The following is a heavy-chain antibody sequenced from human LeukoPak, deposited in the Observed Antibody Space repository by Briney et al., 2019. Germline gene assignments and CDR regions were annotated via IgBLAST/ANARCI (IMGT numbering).Heavy chain of an antibody. CDR1: GFTFSSYS. Sequence: GGCLRLSCAASGFTFSSYSMNWVRHAPGKGLEWVSSISSSSSYIYYADSVKGRFTISRDNAKNSLYLQMNSLRAEDTAVYYCARGDYYDFWSGYFENYYYYGMDVWGQGTTVTVSS. D-gene: IGHD3-3*01. J-gene: IGHJ6*02. V-gene: IGHV3-21*01. CDR3: ARGDYYDFWSGYFENYYYYGMDV. CDR2: ISSSSSYI.